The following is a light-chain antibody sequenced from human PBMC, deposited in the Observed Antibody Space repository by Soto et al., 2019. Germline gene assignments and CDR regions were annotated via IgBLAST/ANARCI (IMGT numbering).Light chain of an antibody. CDR2: AAS. CDR3: QQSYSTSWK. CDR1: QSISSY. V-gene: IGKV1-39*01. Sequence: DIQMTQSPSSLSASVGDRVTITFLASQSISSYLNWYQQKPGKAPKLLIYAASSLQSGVPSRFSGSGSGTDFTLTISSLQPEDFATYYCQQSYSTSWKFGQGTKVDIK. J-gene: IGKJ1*01.